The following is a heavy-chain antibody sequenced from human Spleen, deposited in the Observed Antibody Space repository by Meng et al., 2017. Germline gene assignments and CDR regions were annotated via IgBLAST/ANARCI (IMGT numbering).Heavy chain of an antibody. Sequence: QVQLPGSGPGLVKPSGTLSLTCAVSGGSISTRDWWTWVRQPPGKGLEWIGEIYHSGRANYIPTLKSRVTISVDKSKNQFSLDLRSVIAADTAVYFCARNLVGSSLDYWGQGTLVTVSS. V-gene: IGHV4-4*02. CDR1: GGSISTRDW. CDR3: ARNLVGSSLDY. CDR2: IYHSGRA. D-gene: IGHD1-14*01. J-gene: IGHJ4*02.